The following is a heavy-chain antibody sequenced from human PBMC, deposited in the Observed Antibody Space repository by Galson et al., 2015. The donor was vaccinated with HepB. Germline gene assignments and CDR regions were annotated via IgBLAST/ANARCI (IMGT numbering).Heavy chain of an antibody. Sequence: SLRLSCAVSGFTFSGYYMHWIRQAPGKGLEWVSYISSSSSYTNYADSVKGRFTVSRDSTKNSLYLQMNSLRAEDTAVYYCARPGTFGGVDYWGQGTLVTVSS. CDR1: GFTFSGYY. CDR2: ISSSSSYT. CDR3: ARPGTFGGVDY. J-gene: IGHJ4*02. D-gene: IGHD3-16*01. V-gene: IGHV3-11*06.